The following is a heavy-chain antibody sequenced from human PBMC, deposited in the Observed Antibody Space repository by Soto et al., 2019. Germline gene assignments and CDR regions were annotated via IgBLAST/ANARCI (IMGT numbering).Heavy chain of an antibody. D-gene: IGHD6-19*01. CDR2: ISAYNGNT. Sequence: QVQLVQSGAEVKKPGASVKVSCKASGYTFTSYGISWVRQAPGQGLEWMGWISAYNGNTNYAQKLQGRVTMTTDTAARTALRGLRSLRSDDTAVYYCARDKEGPEKWLVSPVGAFDIWGQGTMVTVSS. CDR3: ARDKEGPEKWLVSPVGAFDI. V-gene: IGHV1-18*01. CDR1: GYTFTSYG. J-gene: IGHJ3*02.